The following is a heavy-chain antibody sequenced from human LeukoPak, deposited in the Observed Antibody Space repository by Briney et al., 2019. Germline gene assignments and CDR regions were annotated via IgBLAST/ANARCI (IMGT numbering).Heavy chain of an antibody. J-gene: IGHJ5*02. CDR2: ISSSSSYI. V-gene: IGHV3-21*01. D-gene: IGHD6-13*01. CDR1: GFTFSSYS. Sequence: GGSLRLSCAASGFTFSSYSMNWVRQAPGKGLEWVSSISSSSSYIYYADSVKGRFTISGDNAKNSLYLQMNSLRAEDTAVYYCAGIPAAAGNWFDPWGQGTLVTVSS. CDR3: AGIPAAAGNWFDP.